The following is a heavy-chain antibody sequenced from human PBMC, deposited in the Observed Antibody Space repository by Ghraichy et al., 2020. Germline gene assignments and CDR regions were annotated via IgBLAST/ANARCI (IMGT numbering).Heavy chain of an antibody. CDR2: ISYDGSNK. CDR1: GFTFSSYA. Sequence: GGSLRLSCAASGFTFSSYAMHWVRQAPGKGLEWVAVISYDGSNKYYADSVKGRFTISRDNSKNTLYLQMNSLRAEDTAVYYCARDSSSSWPYHAFDIWGQGTMVTVSS. V-gene: IGHV3-30*04. CDR3: ARDSSSSWPYHAFDI. D-gene: IGHD6-13*01. J-gene: IGHJ3*02.